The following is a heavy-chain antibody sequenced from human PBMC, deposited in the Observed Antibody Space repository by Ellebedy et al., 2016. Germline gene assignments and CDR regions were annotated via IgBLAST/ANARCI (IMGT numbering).Heavy chain of an antibody. CDR2: ISYDGLDK. CDR3: ARFPSNYYDPSGVVS. D-gene: IGHD3-22*01. J-gene: IGHJ5*01. V-gene: IGHV3-30*09. CDR1: GFSFSRYA. Sequence: GESLKISXRASGFSFSRYAIHWVRLAPGKGLEWVAAISYDGLDKHYAESVKGRFVISRDDSQKTAHLQMTNLRVDDTAIYYCARFPSNYYDPSGVVSWGQGTLVSVSS.